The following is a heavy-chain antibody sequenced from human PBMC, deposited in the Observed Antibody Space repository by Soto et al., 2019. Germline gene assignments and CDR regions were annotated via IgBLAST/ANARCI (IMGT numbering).Heavy chain of an antibody. CDR2: ISSSSSYT. V-gene: IGHV3-11*06. Sequence: QVQLVESGGGLVKPGGSLRLSCAASGFTFSDYYMSWIRQAPGKGLEWVSYISSSSSYTNYADSVKGRFTISRDNAKNSLYLQTNSLRAEDTAVYYCARMAGSHYYGMDVWGQGTTVTVSS. J-gene: IGHJ6*02. CDR3: ARMAGSHYYGMDV. CDR1: GFTFSDYY. D-gene: IGHD3-10*01.